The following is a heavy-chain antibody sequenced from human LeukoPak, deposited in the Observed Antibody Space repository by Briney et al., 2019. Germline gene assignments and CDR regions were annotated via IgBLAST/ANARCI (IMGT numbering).Heavy chain of an antibody. CDR1: GFTFSSYA. V-gene: IGHV3-23*01. D-gene: IGHD3-10*01. J-gene: IGHJ4*02. Sequence: HPGGSLRLSCAASGFTFSSYAMSWVRQAPGKGLEWVSGIFRGGNTDYADSVKGRFTISRDNSKDTLYLQMNSLRVEETAVYYCAGSTYGSAHVLNYWGQGTLVTVSS. CDR2: IFRGGNT. CDR3: AGSTYGSAHVLNY.